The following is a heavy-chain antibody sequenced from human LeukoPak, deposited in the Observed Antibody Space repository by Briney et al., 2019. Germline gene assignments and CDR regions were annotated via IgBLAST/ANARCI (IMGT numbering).Heavy chain of an antibody. J-gene: IGHJ4*02. CDR3: ARDRVRGNSNPFFDY. CDR1: GGSFSSGTYY. V-gene: IGHV4-61*01. CDR2: IYYSGST. D-gene: IGHD4-11*01. Sequence: PSETLSLTCTDSGGSFSSGTYYWSWIRQPPGKGLEWIGYIYYSGSTNYNPSLKSRVTISVDTSKNQFSLKLSSVTAADTAVYYCARDRVRGNSNPFFDYWGQGTLVTVSS.